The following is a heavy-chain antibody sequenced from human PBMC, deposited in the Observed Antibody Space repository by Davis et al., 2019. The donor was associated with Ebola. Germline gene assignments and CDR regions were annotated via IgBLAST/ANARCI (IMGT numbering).Heavy chain of an antibody. CDR2: IYYSGST. CDR1: GGSITGYH. Sequence: SETLSLTCTVSGGSITGYHWSWIRQPPGKGLEWIGYIYYSGSTNYNPSLKSRVTISVDTSKNQFSLKLSSVTAADTAVYYCAREAYYYDSSGYHRGGFDYWGQGTLVTVSS. CDR3: AREAYYYDSSGYHRGGFDY. D-gene: IGHD3-22*01. V-gene: IGHV4-59*01. J-gene: IGHJ4*02.